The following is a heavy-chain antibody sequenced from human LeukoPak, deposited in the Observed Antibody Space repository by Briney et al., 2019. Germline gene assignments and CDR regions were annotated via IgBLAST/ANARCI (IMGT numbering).Heavy chain of an antibody. J-gene: IGHJ4*02. CDR1: GGSISSSNW. CDR2: IYHSGST. V-gene: IGHV4-4*02. CDR3: VAAGAAAGWEDYFDY. Sequence: PSGTLSLTCAVSGGSISSSNWWSWVRRPPGKGLEWIGEIYHSGSTNYNPSLKSRVTISVDKSKNQFSLKLSSVTAADTAVYYCVAAGAAAGWEDYFDYWGQGTLVTVSS. D-gene: IGHD6-13*01.